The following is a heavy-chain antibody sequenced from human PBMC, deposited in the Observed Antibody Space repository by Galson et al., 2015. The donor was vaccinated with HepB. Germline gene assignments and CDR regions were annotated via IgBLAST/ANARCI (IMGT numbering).Heavy chain of an antibody. J-gene: IGHJ5*02. V-gene: IGHV1-46*01. Sequence: SVKVSCKASGYTFTSYYMHWVRQAPGQGLKWMGIINPSGGSTSYAQKFQGRVTMTRDTSTSTVYMELSSLRSEDTAVYYCARDLGNRYCSSTSCYAWMFGGCWFDPWGQGTLVTVSS. CDR2: INPSGGST. D-gene: IGHD2-2*01. CDR3: ARDLGNRYCSSTSCYAWMFGGCWFDP. CDR1: GYTFTSYY.